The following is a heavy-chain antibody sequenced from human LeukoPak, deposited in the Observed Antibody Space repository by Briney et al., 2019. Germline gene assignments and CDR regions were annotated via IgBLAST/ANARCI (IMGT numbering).Heavy chain of an antibody. CDR1: GGSISSGGYY. CDR2: IYYSGST. D-gene: IGHD4-11*01. V-gene: IGHV4-31*03. J-gene: IGHJ5*02. Sequence: SETLSLTCTVSGGSISSGGYYWSWIRQHPGKGLEWIGYIYYSGSTYYNPSLKSRVTISVDTSKNQFSLKLSSVTAADTAVYYCARDRSHFDYSNYVGFDPWGQGTLVTVSS. CDR3: ARDRSHFDYSNYVGFDP.